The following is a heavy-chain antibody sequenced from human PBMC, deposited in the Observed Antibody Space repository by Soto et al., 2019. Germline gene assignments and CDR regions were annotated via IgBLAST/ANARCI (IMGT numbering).Heavy chain of an antibody. Sequence: PGGSLRLSCAASGFTFSSYAMSWVRQAPGKGLEWVSAISGSGGSTYYADSVKGRFTISRDNSKNTLYLQMNSLRAEDTAVYYCAKEGYCSGGSCFYYYYGVDVWGQGTTVTVSS. CDR2: ISGSGGST. CDR1: GFTFSSYA. D-gene: IGHD2-15*01. CDR3: AKEGYCSGGSCFYYYYGVDV. J-gene: IGHJ6*02. V-gene: IGHV3-23*01.